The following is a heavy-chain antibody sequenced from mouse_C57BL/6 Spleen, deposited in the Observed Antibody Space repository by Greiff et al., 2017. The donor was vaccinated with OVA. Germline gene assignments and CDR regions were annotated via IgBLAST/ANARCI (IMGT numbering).Heavy chain of an antibody. CDR2: ISYDGSN. D-gene: IGHD4-1*01. CDR3: ARDPGTWY. CDR1: GYSITSGYY. V-gene: IGHV3-6*01. Sequence: EVKLMESGPGLVKPSQSLSLTCSVTGYSITSGYYWNWIRQFPGNKLEWMGYISYDGSNNYNPSLKNRISITRDTSKNQFFLKLNSVTTEDTATYYCARDPGTWYWGQGTTLTVSS. J-gene: IGHJ2*01.